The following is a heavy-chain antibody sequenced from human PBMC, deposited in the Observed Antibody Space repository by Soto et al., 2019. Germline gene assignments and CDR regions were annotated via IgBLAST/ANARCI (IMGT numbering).Heavy chain of an antibody. CDR3: AKDRPTYSSSWYFDY. J-gene: IGHJ4*02. V-gene: IGHV4-31*03. CDR2: IYYSGST. D-gene: IGHD6-13*01. Sequence: PSETLSLTCTVSGGSISSGGYYWSWIRQHPGKGLEWIGYIYYSGSTYYNPSLKSRVTISVDTSKNQFSLKLSSVTAADTAVYYCAKDRPTYSSSWYFDYWGQGTLVTVSS. CDR1: GGSISSGGYY.